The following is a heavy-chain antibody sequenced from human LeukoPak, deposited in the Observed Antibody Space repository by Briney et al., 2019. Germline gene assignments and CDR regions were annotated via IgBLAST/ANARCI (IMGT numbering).Heavy chain of an antibody. CDR3: ARSYSSWDY. Sequence: ASVKVSCKASGYTFTGYYMHWVRQAPGQGLEWMGWISAYSGNTNYAQKLQGRVTMTTDTSTSTAYMELRSLRSDDTAVYYCARSYSSWDYWGQGTLVTVSS. CDR2: ISAYSGNT. V-gene: IGHV1-18*04. CDR1: GYTFTGYY. D-gene: IGHD2-15*01. J-gene: IGHJ4*02.